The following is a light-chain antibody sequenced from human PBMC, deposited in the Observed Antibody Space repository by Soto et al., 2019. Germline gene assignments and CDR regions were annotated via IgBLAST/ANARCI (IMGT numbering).Light chain of an antibody. CDR2: GAS. J-gene: IGKJ1*01. CDR3: QEYNTWPWT. Sequence: TLMTQSPATLSVSPGERATLSCRASQSVNNNLAWYQQKLGQAPRVLIYGASTRATGIPARFTGSGSGTEFILTITSLQSEDSGGYYCQEYNTWPWTFGQGTKVEFK. CDR1: QSVNNN. V-gene: IGKV3-15*01.